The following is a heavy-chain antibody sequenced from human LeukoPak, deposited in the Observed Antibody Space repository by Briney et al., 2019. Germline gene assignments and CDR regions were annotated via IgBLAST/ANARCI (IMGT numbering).Heavy chain of an antibody. CDR2: MNPNSGNT. Sequence: ASVKVSCKASGYTFTSYDINWVRQATGQRLEWMGWMNPNSGNTGYAQKFQGRVTMTRNTSISTAYMELSSLRSEDTAVYYCAREFGDSYYEGDWFDPWGQGTLVTVSS. J-gene: IGHJ5*02. CDR1: GYTFTSYD. CDR3: AREFGDSYYEGDWFDP. D-gene: IGHD3-10*01. V-gene: IGHV1-8*01.